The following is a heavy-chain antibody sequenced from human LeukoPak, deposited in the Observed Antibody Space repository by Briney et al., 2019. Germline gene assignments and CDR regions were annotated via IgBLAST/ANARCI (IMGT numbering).Heavy chain of an antibody. J-gene: IGHJ4*02. V-gene: IGHV4-4*07. Sequence: SETLSLTCTVSGGSISNYYWSCIRQPAGKGLEWIGHISTSGSTNYNPSLKSRVTISIDNSNNQFSLKMTSATAADTAVYYCARDRGVTVPGRRLDYWGQGTLVTVSS. CDR1: GGSISNYY. D-gene: IGHD6-19*01. CDR3: ARDRGVTVPGRRLDY. CDR2: ISTSGST.